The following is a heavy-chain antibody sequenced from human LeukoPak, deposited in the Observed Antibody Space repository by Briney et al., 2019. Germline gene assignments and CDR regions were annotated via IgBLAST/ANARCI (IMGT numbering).Heavy chain of an antibody. J-gene: IGHJ5*02. V-gene: IGHV1-2*02. D-gene: IGHD6-19*01. Sequence: ASVKVPCKASGYTFTGYYMHWVRQAPGQGLEWMGWINPNSGGTNYAQKFQGRVTMTRDTSISAAYMELSRLRSDDTAVYYCARVAYSSGWCWFDPWGQGTLVTVSS. CDR1: GYTFTGYY. CDR3: ARVAYSSGWCWFDP. CDR2: INPNSGGT.